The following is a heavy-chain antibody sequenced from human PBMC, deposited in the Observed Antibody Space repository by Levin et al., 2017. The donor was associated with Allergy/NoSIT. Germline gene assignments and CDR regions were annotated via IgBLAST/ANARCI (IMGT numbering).Heavy chain of an antibody. J-gene: IGHJ3*02. CDR3: ARLGYYDYIWGSYQPDAFDI. Sequence: PGGSLRLSCAASGFTFSSYEMNWVRQAPGKGLEWVSYISSSGSTIYYADSVKGRFTISRDNAKNSLYLQMNSLRAEDTAVYYCARLGYYDYIWGSYQPDAFDIWGQGTMVTVSS. V-gene: IGHV3-48*03. D-gene: IGHD3-16*02. CDR1: GFTFSSYE. CDR2: ISSSGSTI.